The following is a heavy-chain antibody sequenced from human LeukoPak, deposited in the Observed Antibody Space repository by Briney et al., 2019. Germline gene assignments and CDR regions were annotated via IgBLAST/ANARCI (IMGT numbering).Heavy chain of an antibody. D-gene: IGHD2-15*01. CDR3: VRGYSFGPYGMDV. V-gene: IGHV3-53*05. Sequence: GGSLRLSCAASGFTVSNNYMSWVRQAPGKGLEWVSVIYSGGSIYYADSVKGRFTISRDNSKNTLYLQMSSLRAEDTAVYFCVRGYSFGPYGMDVWGQGTTVTVSS. J-gene: IGHJ6*02. CDR1: GFTVSNNY. CDR2: IYSGGSI.